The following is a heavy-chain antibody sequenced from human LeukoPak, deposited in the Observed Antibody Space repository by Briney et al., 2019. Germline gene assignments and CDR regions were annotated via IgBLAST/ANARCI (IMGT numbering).Heavy chain of an antibody. CDR2: IYTSGST. CDR1: GGSLSSYY. CDR3: ARDDYYYYYMDV. Sequence: SETLSLTCTVSGGSLSSYYWSWVRQPAGKLLEWIGRIYTSGSTNYNPSLKSRVTISVDKSKNQFSLKLSSVTAADTAVYYCARDDYYYYYMDVWGKGTTVTVSS. V-gene: IGHV4-4*07. J-gene: IGHJ6*03.